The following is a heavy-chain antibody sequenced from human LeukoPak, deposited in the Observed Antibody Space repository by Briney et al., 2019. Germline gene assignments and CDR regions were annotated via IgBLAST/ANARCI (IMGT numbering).Heavy chain of an antibody. V-gene: IGHV3-66*01. CDR2: IYSGGST. CDR3: ARDDPLAYCGGDCYSGPNYYYYGMDV. Sequence: GGSLRLSCAASGFTVSSNYMSWVRQAPGKGLEWVSVIYSGGSTYYADSVKGRFTISRDNSKNTLYLQMNSLRAEDTAVYYCARDDPLAYCGGDCYSGPNYYYYGMDVWGQGTTVTVSS. CDR1: GFTVSSNY. J-gene: IGHJ6*02. D-gene: IGHD2-21*02.